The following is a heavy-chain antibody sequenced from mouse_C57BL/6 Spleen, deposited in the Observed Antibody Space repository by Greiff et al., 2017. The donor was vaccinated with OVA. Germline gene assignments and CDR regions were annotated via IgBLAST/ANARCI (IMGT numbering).Heavy chain of an antibody. J-gene: IGHJ3*01. Sequence: DVKLVESGGGLVKPGGSLKLSCAASGFTFSSYAMSWVRQTPEKRLEWVATISDGGGYTYYPDNVKGRFTISRDNAKNNLYLQMSHLKSEDTAMYYCARDGGLRAAWFAYWGQGTLVTVSA. V-gene: IGHV5-4*01. CDR1: GFTFSSYA. D-gene: IGHD1-1*01. CDR3: ARDGGLRAAWFAY. CDR2: ISDGGGYT.